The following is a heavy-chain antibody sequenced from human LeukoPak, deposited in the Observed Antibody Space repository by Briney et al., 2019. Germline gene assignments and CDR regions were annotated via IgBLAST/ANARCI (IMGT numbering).Heavy chain of an antibody. CDR3: ATYLYGDYGYYYFDY. CDR1: GASITSNHW. CDR2: IYHGGAT. J-gene: IGHJ4*02. D-gene: IGHD4-17*01. V-gene: IGHV4-4*02. Sequence: SETLSLTCAVSGASITSNHWWGWARQAPGEGLEWIGEIYHGGATTYNPSLKSPVTMSVDKSKNEFSLGLRSVTAAHTAVYYCATYLYGDYGYYYFDYWGPGTLVTVSS.